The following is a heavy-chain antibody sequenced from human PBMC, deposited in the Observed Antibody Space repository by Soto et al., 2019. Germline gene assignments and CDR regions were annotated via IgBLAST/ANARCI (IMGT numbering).Heavy chain of an antibody. CDR1: GGSISSGGYF. J-gene: IGHJ6*02. Sequence: SATLSLTCAVSGGSISSGGYFWSWIRQPPGKGLEWIGEIYHSGSTNYNPSLKSRVTISVDKSKNQFSLKLSSVTAADTAVYYCVAQRDTGGYEADYYYYGMDVWGQGTTVT. CDR2: IYHSGST. V-gene: IGHV4-30-2*01. CDR3: VAQRDTGGYEADYYYYGMDV. D-gene: IGHD5-12*01.